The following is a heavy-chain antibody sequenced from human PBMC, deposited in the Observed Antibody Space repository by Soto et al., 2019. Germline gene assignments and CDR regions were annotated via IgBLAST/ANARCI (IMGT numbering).Heavy chain of an antibody. D-gene: IGHD2-2*01. Sequence: GESLKISCAASGFTFSSYAMSWVRQAPGKGLEWVSAISGSGGSTYYADSVKGRFTISRDNSKNTLYMQMNSLRTEDTAVYYCAKVGHIVVVPAAMQGGSWWEPLGAFDIWGQGTMVTVSS. J-gene: IGHJ3*02. CDR3: AKVGHIVVVPAAMQGGSWWEPLGAFDI. CDR2: ISGSGGST. V-gene: IGHV3-23*01. CDR1: GFTFSSYA.